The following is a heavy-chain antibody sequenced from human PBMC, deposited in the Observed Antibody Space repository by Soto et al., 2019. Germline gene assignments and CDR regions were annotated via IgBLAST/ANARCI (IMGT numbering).Heavy chain of an antibody. Sequence: EVQLVESGGGVVWPGGSLRLSCAASGFTFDDYVMSWVRQVPGKGLEWVSGSNSNGDKTGYADSVKGRFTISRDNAKNSLYLQMNSLRVEDTALYHCAREYGSGSSPPWFDPWGQGTLVTVSS. CDR1: GFTFDDYV. CDR2: SNSNGDKT. J-gene: IGHJ5*02. D-gene: IGHD3-10*01. V-gene: IGHV3-20*01. CDR3: AREYGSGSSPPWFDP.